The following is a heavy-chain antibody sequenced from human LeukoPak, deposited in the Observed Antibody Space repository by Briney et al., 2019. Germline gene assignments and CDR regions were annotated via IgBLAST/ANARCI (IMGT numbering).Heavy chain of an antibody. CDR3: ARGGNWNDFDY. CDR1: GFTFSSYS. V-gene: IGHV3-21*01. CDR2: ISSSNSYI. J-gene: IGHJ4*02. D-gene: IGHD1-1*01. Sequence: GGSLRLSCAASGFTFSSYSLNWVRQAPGKGLEWVSSISSSNSYIYYADSVKGRFTISRDNAKNSLYLQMNGLRAEDTAVYTCARGGNWNDFDYWGQGTLVTVSS.